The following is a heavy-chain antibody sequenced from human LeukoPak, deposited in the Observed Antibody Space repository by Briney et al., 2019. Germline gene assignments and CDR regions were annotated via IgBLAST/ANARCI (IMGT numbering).Heavy chain of an antibody. CDR1: GYTFTGYY. Sequence: ASVKVSFQASGYTFTGYYIHWVRQAPGQGLEWMGWINPKSDGANYAQKFQGGVTVTRDTSISTAYMELSRLRSVDTAVYYCAREDFCSSGKCFEPWGQGPLVTVSS. J-gene: IGHJ5*02. CDR2: INPKSDGA. V-gene: IGHV1-2*02. CDR3: AREDFCSSGKCFEP. D-gene: IGHD6-13*01.